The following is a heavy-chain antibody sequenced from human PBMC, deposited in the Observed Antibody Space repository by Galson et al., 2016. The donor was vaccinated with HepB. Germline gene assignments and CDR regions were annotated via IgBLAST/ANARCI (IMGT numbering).Heavy chain of an antibody. J-gene: IGHJ6*03. Sequence: SLRFSCAASGFTFHSDTMGGVRQAPGKGLQGVSDITPAGDATYYAEPVTGRFTISRDNSRYTLYPQMNSLRVEDTAVYYCARVRQLVHGRNYFYYYMDVWGKGTTVTVSS. CDR2: ITPAGDAT. CDR1: GFTFHSDT. D-gene: IGHD6-13*01. CDR3: ARVRQLVHGRNYFYYYMDV. V-gene: IGHV3-23*01.